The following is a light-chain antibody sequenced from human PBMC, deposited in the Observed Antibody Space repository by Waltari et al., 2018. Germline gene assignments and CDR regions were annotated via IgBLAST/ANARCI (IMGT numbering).Light chain of an antibody. J-gene: IGLJ3*02. V-gene: IGLV2-14*01. CDR1: SRDVGYYNF. CDR3: SSYLGSRTDWV. Sequence: QSALTQPASVSGSPGQSITISCTGTSRDVGYYNFVSWYQLHPGKAPKLMIYEVTTRPSGVSNRFSGSKSGNTASLTISGLQAEDEADYYCSSYLGSRTDWVFGGGTKVTVL. CDR2: EVT.